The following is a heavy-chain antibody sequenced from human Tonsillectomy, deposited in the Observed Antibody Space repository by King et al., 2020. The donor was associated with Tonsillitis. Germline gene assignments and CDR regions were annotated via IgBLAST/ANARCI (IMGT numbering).Heavy chain of an antibody. CDR1: GYSFTNYW. CDR2: IYPGDSDT. Sequence: VQLVESGAEVKKPGESLKISCKDSGYSFTNYWIGWVRQMPGKGLEWMGVIYPGDSDTRYSPSFQGQVTISADKSFNTAYLQWSSLKASDTAMYYCAAPSGSFYGGSFDIWGQGTMVTVSS. J-gene: IGHJ3*02. D-gene: IGHD1-26*01. V-gene: IGHV5-51*01. CDR3: AAPSGSFYGGSFDI.